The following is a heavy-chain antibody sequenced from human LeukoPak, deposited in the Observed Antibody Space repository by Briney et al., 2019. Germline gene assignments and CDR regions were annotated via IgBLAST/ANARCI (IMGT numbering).Heavy chain of an antibody. CDR2: IIGDGSTT. D-gene: IGHD2-15*01. CDR3: TRRVSATRWFDP. J-gene: IGHJ5*02. Sequence: GGSLRLSCAASGFTFSDYWMHWVRQAPGKGLEWVSRIIGDGSTTIYADSVKGRFTISRDNAENTMYLQMNSLRVEATAVYYCTRRVSATRWFDPWGQGTLVTVSS. V-gene: IGHV3-74*01. CDR1: GFTFSDYW.